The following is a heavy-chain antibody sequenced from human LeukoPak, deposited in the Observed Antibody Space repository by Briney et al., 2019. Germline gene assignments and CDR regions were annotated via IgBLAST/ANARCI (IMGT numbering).Heavy chain of an antibody. J-gene: IGHJ6*02. CDR1: GFTFSSYE. CDR3: ARVEDDYGDHYYGMDV. V-gene: IGHV3-48*03. Sequence: GGSLRLSCAASGFTFSSYEMNWVRQAPGKGLEWVSYISNSDSTIHYADSVKGRFTISRDNTQNSLYLQMSSLRAEDTAVHYCARVEDDYGDHYYGMDVWGQGTTVTVSS. CDR2: ISNSDSTI. D-gene: IGHD4-17*01.